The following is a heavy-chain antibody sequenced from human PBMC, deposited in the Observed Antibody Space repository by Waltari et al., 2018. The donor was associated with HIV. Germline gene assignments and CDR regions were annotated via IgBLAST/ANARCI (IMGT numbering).Heavy chain of an antibody. Sequence: QVQLEESGGGVVQSGRSLRLTCVASGFHFSTFGMHWVRQAPGKGLEWVAVISYDGHNKQYADSVKGRFTISRDNSNSTLFLQMSSLRPDDTAVYYCAKDLVTRGFFYFYGMHVWGQGTTVTVSS. CDR2: ISYDGHNK. V-gene: IGHV3-30*18. CDR3: AKDLVTRGFFYFYGMHV. J-gene: IGHJ6*02. D-gene: IGHD3-10*01. CDR1: GFHFSTFG.